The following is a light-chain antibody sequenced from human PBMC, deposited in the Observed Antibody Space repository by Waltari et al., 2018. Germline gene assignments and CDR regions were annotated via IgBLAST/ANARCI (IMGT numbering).Light chain of an antibody. V-gene: IGKV1-33*01. CDR3: QQYDDVLLT. J-gene: IGKJ4*01. CDR2: VAS. CDR1: QDIKRF. Sequence: DIQMTQSPSSLPAFVGDRVTTTCHASQDIKRFVNWYQQKPAKAPILLIYVASNLETGIPSRFSGSRSATSYTLTISSLQPDDIASYYCQQYDDVLLTFGGGTKVEIK.